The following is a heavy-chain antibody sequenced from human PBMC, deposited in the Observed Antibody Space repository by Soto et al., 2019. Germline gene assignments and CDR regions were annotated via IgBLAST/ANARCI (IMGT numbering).Heavy chain of an antibody. Sequence: QVQLVESGGGVVQPGRSLRLSCAASGFTFSSYAMHWVRQAPGKGLEWVAVISYDGSNKYYADSVKGRFTISRDNSKNTLYLQMNSLRAEDTAVYYCASPGWHNPVEDYWGQGTLVTVSS. CDR1: GFTFSSYA. V-gene: IGHV3-30-3*01. J-gene: IGHJ4*02. CDR3: ASPGWHNPVEDY. D-gene: IGHD1-1*01. CDR2: ISYDGSNK.